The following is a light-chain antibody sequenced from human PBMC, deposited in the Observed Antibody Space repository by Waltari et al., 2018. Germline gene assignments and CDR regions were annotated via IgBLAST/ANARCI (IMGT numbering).Light chain of an antibody. J-gene: IGLJ2*01. CDR3: SSYVSSSTLEL. CDR1: SSDIGGYNY. V-gene: IGLV2-14*03. CDR2: DVS. Sequence: QSALTQPASVSGFPGQSITISCTGTSSDIGGYNYVSWYQQLPGRAPKLIIYDVSNRPSGVSNGFSGSKSGNTASLTISGVQGEDEADYYCSSYVSSSTLELFGGGTSLAVL.